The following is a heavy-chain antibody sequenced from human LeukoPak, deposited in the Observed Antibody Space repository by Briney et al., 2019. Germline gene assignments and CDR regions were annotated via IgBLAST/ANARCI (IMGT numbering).Heavy chain of an antibody. Sequence: GGSLRLSCAGSGFTFSDYTMHWVRQGPGKGLESFSAITANARSKYHADSVRGRFTIARDNSKDALYLQMGSLRPEDTAVYYCARGTASYFYMDVWGKGTTVTISS. CDR2: ITANARSK. CDR1: GFTFSDYT. CDR3: ARGTASYFYMDV. J-gene: IGHJ6*03. V-gene: IGHV3-64*02.